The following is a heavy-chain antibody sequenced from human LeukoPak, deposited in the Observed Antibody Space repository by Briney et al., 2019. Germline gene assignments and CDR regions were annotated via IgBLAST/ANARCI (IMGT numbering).Heavy chain of an antibody. CDR1: GESFSGYY. Sequence: SETLSLTCAVYGESFSGYYWSWIRQSPGRGLEWIGEINHSGSTNYNPSLKSRVTISVDTSKNQFSLKLSSVTAADTAVYYCARHPGYYYYYMDVWGKGTTVTISS. CDR3: ARHPGYYYYYMDV. CDR2: INHSGST. J-gene: IGHJ6*03. V-gene: IGHV4-34*01.